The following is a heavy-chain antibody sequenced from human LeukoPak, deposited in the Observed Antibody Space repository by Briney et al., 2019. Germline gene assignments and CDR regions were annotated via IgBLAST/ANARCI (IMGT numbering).Heavy chain of an antibody. J-gene: IGHJ4*02. Sequence: ASVKVSCKSSRYTYTSYDINWVRPAAGQGREWMGWMNPTSGNTGYAQKFHGRVTMTRNTSINTAYMEPSSLRSEDTAVYYCARCYYGSGNFIDWGGGTLVTVSS. CDR2: MNPTSGNT. D-gene: IGHD3-10*01. CDR3: ARCYYGSGNFID. CDR1: RYTYTSYD. V-gene: IGHV1-8*01.